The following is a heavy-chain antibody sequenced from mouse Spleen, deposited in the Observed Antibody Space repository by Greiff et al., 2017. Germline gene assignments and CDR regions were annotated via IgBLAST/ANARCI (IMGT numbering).Heavy chain of an antibody. CDR2: ISSGSSTI. CDR1: GFTFSSFG. J-gene: IGHJ2*01. V-gene: IGHV5-17*03. Sequence: DVMLVESGGGLVQPGGSRKLSCAASGFTFSSFGMHWVRQAPEKGLEWVAYISSGSSTIYYADTVKGRFTISRDNAKNTLYLQMSSLKSEDTAMYYCAREGGSLDYWGQGTTLTVSS. CDR3: AREGGSLDY.